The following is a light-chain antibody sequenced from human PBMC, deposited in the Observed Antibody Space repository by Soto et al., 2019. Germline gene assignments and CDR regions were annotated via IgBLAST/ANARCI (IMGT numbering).Light chain of an antibody. Sequence: DIQMTQSPSSLSASVGDRVTITCRASQSISTSLCWFQQKPGRAPKLLISDASTLQSGVPSRFSGSGFGTDFTLTISSLQPEDFAAYYCLQTYTVPRTFGQGTQLDIK. CDR2: DAS. CDR1: QSISTS. J-gene: IGKJ2*01. V-gene: IGKV1-39*01. CDR3: LQTYTVPRT.